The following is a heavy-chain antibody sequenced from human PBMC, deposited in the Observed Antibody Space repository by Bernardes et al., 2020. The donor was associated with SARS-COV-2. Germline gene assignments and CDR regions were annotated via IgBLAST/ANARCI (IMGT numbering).Heavy chain of an antibody. D-gene: IGHD6-19*01. CDR3: ARESVAGWYFDL. CDR2: IGTAGDT. J-gene: IGHJ2*01. Sequence: GGSLRRSCAASGFTFRSYDMHWVRQTTGKSLEWVSAIGTAGDTYYPGSVKGRFTISRENAKNSLYLQMNSLRAGDTAVYYCARESVAGWYFDLWGRGTLVTVSS. CDR1: GFTFRSYD. V-gene: IGHV3-13*04.